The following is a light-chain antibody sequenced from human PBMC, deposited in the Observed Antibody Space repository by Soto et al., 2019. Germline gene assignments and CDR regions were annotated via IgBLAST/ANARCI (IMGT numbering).Light chain of an antibody. Sequence: QTVVTQEPSLTVSPGGTVTLTCAVYTGAVTSSNYPNWFQQKPGQAPRALIYSTNHKYSWTPARFSGSLLEGKAALTLSGVQPEDEADYYCLLYYGGQLGVFGGGTKLTVL. J-gene: IGLJ2*01. CDR1: TGAVTSSNY. CDR2: STN. CDR3: LLYYGGQLGV. V-gene: IGLV7-43*01.